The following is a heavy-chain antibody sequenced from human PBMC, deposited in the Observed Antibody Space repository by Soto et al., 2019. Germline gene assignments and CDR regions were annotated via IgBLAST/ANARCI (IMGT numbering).Heavy chain of an antibody. V-gene: IGHV5-51*01. Sequence: GESLKISCKGSGYSFTSYWIGWVRQMPGKGLEWMGIIYPGDSDTRYSPSFQGQVTISADKSISTAYLQWSSLKASDTAMYYCARPGLYRETDYYYYGMDVWGQGTTVTVSS. CDR3: ARPGLYRETDYYYYGMDV. J-gene: IGHJ6*02. CDR2: IYPGDSDT. CDR1: GYSFTSYW. D-gene: IGHD1-26*01.